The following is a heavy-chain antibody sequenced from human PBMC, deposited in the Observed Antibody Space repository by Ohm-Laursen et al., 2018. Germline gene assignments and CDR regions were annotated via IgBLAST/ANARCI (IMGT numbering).Heavy chain of an antibody. CDR3: ARDHYVWGSYNGMAFDY. J-gene: IGHJ4*02. Sequence: ASVKASCKASGYTFTSYDINWVRQATGQGLEWMGWMNPNIGNTGYAQKFQGRVTMTRNTTISTAYMELRSLRSDDTAVYYCARDHYVWGSYNGMAFDYWGQGTLVTVSS. CDR2: MNPNIGNT. D-gene: IGHD3-16*01. CDR1: GYTFTSYD. V-gene: IGHV1-8*01.